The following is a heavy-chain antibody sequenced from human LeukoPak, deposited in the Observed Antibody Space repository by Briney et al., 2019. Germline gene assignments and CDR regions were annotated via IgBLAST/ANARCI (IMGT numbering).Heavy chain of an antibody. CDR3: AKDNGDSYGREFDY. CDR1: GFIFSSYV. J-gene: IGHJ4*02. Sequence: GGSLRLSCAASGFIFSSYVMGWVRQAPGKGLEWVAVISYDGSNKYYADSVKGRFTISRDNSKNTLYLQMNSLRAEDTALYYCAKDNGDSYGREFDYWGQGTLVTVSS. CDR2: ISYDGSNK. D-gene: IGHD2-21*02. V-gene: IGHV3-30*18.